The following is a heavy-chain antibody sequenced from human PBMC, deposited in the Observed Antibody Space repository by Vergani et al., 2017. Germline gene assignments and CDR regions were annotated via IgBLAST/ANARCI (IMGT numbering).Heavy chain of an antibody. Sequence: QVQLVESGGGVVQPGRSLRLSCAASGFTFSSYAMHWVRQAPGKGLEWVAVISYDGSNKYYADSVKSRFTISRDNSKNTLYLQMNSLRAEDTAVYYCAKGMRFDFWSGHSFDYWGQGTLVTVSS. CDR2: ISYDGSNK. D-gene: IGHD3-3*01. CDR3: AKGMRFDFWSGHSFDY. J-gene: IGHJ4*02. CDR1: GFTFSSYA. V-gene: IGHV3-30-3*01.